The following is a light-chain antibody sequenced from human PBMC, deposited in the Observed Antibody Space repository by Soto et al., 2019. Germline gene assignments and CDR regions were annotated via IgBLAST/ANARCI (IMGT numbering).Light chain of an antibody. CDR1: QSVISNY. Sequence: IVLTQSPGTLSLSPGERATLSCRASQSVISNYLAWYQQKPGQAPRLLIYDASNRATGIPARFSGSGSGTDFTLTISSLEPEDFAVYYCQQRSNWPLITFGQGTRLEIK. J-gene: IGKJ5*01. V-gene: IGKV3-11*01. CDR3: QQRSNWPLIT. CDR2: DAS.